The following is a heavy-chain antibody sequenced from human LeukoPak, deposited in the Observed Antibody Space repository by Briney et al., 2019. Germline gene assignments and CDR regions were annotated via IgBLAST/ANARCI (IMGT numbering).Heavy chain of an antibody. D-gene: IGHD6-19*01. CDR1: GGSISSYY. Sequence: SETLSLTCTVSGGSISSYYWSWIRQPAGKGLEWIGRIYTSGSTNYNPSLKSRATMSVDTSKNQFSLKLSSVTAADTAVYYCARDLYSGGWCWFDPWGQGTLVTVSS. CDR2: IYTSGST. CDR3: ARDLYSGGWCWFDP. V-gene: IGHV4-4*07. J-gene: IGHJ5*02.